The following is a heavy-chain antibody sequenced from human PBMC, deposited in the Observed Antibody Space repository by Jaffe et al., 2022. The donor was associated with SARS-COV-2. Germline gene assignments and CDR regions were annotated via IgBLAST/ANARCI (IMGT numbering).Heavy chain of an antibody. CDR1: GFTFSTYA. V-gene: IGHV3-23*01. D-gene: IGHD1-26*01. CDR3: AKVWVTSGSGNYFDS. J-gene: IGHJ4*02. Sequence: EVQLLESGGGLVQPGGSLRLSCAASGFTFSTYAMNWVRQAAGQGLEWVSAISGSGGNTYYADSVKGRFTISRDNSKNTLYLQMNGLRAEDTAVYFCAKVWVTSGSGNYFDSWGQGTLVTVSS. CDR2: ISGSGGNT.